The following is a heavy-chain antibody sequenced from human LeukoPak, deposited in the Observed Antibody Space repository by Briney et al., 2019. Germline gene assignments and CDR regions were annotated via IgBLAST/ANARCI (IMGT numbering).Heavy chain of an antibody. J-gene: IGHJ6*02. V-gene: IGHV3-23*01. D-gene: IGHD1-7*01. CDR1: GFTFSSYA. CDR3: AKAPAGTIFYYYYGTDV. Sequence: GGSLRLSCAASGFTFSSYAMSWVRQAPGKGLEWVSAISGSGGSTYYADSVKGRFTISRDNSKNTLYLQMNSLRAEDTAVYYCAKAPAGTIFYYYYGTDVWGQGTTVTVSS. CDR2: ISGSGGST.